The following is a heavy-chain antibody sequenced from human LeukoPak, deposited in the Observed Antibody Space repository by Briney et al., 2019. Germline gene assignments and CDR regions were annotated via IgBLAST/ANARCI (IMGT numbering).Heavy chain of an antibody. CDR3: AREGRVVPADY. D-gene: IGHD2-2*01. CDR2: ISSSSSTI. Sequence: GGSLRLSCAASGFTFSSYSMNWVRQAPGKGLEWVSYISSSSSTIYYADSVKGRFTISRDNSKNTLYLQMGSLRAEDMAVYYCAREGRVVPADYWGQGTLVTVSS. CDR1: GFTFSSYS. J-gene: IGHJ4*02. V-gene: IGHV3-48*01.